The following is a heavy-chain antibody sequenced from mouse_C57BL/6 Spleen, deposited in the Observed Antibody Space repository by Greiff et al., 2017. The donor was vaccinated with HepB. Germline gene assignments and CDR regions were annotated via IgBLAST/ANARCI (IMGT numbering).Heavy chain of an antibody. CDR2: IHPNSGST. Sequence: QVQLQQPGAELVKPGASVKLSCKASGYTFTSYWMHWVKQRPGQGLEWIGMIHPNSGSTNYNEKFKSKATLTVDKSSSTAYMQLSSLTSEDSAVYYWARSGGGSGSSWFAYWGQGTLVTVSA. J-gene: IGHJ3*01. CDR3: ARSGGGSGSSWFAY. V-gene: IGHV1-64*01. D-gene: IGHD3-2*02. CDR1: GYTFTSYW.